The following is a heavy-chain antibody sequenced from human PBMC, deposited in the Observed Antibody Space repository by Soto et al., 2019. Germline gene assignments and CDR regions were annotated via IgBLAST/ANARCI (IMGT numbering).Heavy chain of an antibody. V-gene: IGHV4-39*01. J-gene: IGHJ4*02. CDR3: ARLSGSYNDRYFDN. CDR2: FYPSGKT. Sequence: PSETLSLTCTVSGGSVSRGDDYWGWLRQPPGEGLQWIASFYPSGKTYYNPSLKSRVTISIDTSNNQISLKLKSVTAADTAVYFCARLSGSYNDRYFDNWGQGTLVTVSS. D-gene: IGHD1-26*01. CDR1: GGSVSRGDDY.